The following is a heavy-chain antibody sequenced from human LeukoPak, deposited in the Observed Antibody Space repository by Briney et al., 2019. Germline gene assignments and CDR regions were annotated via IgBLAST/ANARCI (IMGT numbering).Heavy chain of an antibody. V-gene: IGHV1-2*02. CDR1: GGTFSSYA. CDR2: INPNSGGT. Sequence: ASVKVSCKASGGTFSSYAISWVRQAPGQGLEWMGWINPNSGGTNYAQKFQGRVTMTRDTSISTAYMELSRLRSDDTAVYYCARDKSYGSIDYWGQGTLVTVSS. D-gene: IGHD5-18*01. J-gene: IGHJ4*02. CDR3: ARDKSYGSIDY.